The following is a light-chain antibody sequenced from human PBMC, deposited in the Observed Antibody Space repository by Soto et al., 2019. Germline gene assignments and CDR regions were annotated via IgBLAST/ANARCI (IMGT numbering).Light chain of an antibody. J-gene: IGLJ2*01. V-gene: IGLV3-9*01. Sequence: SYELTQPLSVSVALGQTARITCGGNNIVNKNVHWYQQRPGQAPVLVIYRDSNRPSEIPERFSGSNSGNTATLTISRAQAGDEADYYCQVWDSDTVIFGGGTKVTVL. CDR1: NIVNKN. CDR3: QVWDSDTVI. CDR2: RDS.